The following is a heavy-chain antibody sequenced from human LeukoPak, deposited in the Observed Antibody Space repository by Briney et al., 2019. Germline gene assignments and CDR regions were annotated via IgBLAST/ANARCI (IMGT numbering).Heavy chain of an antibody. J-gene: IGHJ6*03. CDR3: ARDPSNCSSTSCYNYYYYYMDV. CDR2: IYTSGST. Sequence: SETLSLTCTVSGGSISSYYWSWIRQPAGKGLEWIGRIYTSGSTNYNPSLKSRVTMSVDTSKNQFSLKLSSVTAADTAVYYCARDPSNCSSTSCYNYYYYYMDVWGKGTTVTVS. CDR1: GGSISSYY. D-gene: IGHD2-2*01. V-gene: IGHV4-4*07.